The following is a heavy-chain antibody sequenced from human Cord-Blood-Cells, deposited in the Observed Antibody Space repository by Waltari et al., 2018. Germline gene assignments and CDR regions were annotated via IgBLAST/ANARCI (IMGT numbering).Heavy chain of an antibody. CDR3: ARAQIWSGYYLDY. V-gene: IGHV4-59*11. D-gene: IGHD3-3*01. J-gene: IGHJ4*02. CDR2: IYYSGST. CDR1: GGSISSHY. Sequence: QVQLQESGPGLVKPSETLSLTCTVSGGSISSHYWSWIRQPPGKGLEWIGYIYYSGSTNDNPSLKSRVTISVDTSKNQFSLKLSSVTAADTAVYYCARAQIWSGYYLDYWGQGTLVTVSS.